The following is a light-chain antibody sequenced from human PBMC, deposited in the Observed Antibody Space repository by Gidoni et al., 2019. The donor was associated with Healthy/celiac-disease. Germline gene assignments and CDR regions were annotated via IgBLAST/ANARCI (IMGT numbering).Light chain of an antibody. CDR1: QSVSSN. CDR2: GAS. CDR3: QQYNNLPLT. V-gene: IGKV3-15*01. Sequence: EIVMTQSPATLSVSPGERATLSCRASQSVSSNLAWYQQKPGQAPRLLIYGASTRATGIPARFSGSGSGTEFTLTISSLQSEDFAVYYCQQYNNLPLTFXGXTKVXIK. J-gene: IGKJ4*01.